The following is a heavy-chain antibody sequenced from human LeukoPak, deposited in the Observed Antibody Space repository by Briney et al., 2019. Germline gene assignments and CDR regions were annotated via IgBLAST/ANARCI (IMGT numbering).Heavy chain of an antibody. CDR3: AKGDNGALHF. CDR2: IKQDSSEE. J-gene: IGHJ3*01. D-gene: IGHD2-8*01. V-gene: IGHV3-7*01. CDR1: GFKFNNYW. Sequence: GGSLRLSCVASGFKFNNYWMNWVRQAPGKGLEWVANIKQDSSEEHYVDSVRGRFTISRDNAKNSLYLQMNSLRVEDTAVYYWAKGDNGALHFWGRGTMVTVSS.